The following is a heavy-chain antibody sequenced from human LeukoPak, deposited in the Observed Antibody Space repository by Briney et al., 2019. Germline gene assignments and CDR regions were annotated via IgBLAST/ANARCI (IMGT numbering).Heavy chain of an antibody. V-gene: IGHV3-9*01. J-gene: IGHJ4*02. CDR3: AKARRPSHLWFGGANDY. D-gene: IGHD3-10*01. Sequence: QPGGSLRLSCAASGFTFDDYAMHWVRQAPGKGLEWVSGISWNSGSIGYADSVKGRFTISRDNAKNSLYLQMNSLRAEDTALYYCAKARRPSHLWFGGANDYWGQGTLVTVSS. CDR1: GFTFDDYA. CDR2: ISWNSGSI.